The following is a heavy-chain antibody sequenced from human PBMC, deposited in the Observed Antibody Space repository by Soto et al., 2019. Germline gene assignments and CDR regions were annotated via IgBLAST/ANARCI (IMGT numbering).Heavy chain of an antibody. Sequence: QVQLVQSGAEVKKPGASVKVSCKASGYTFTGYYMHWVRQAPGQGLEWMGWINPNSGGTNYAQKFQGRVTMTRDTSISTAYMELSRLRSDDTAVYYCAKEYPPEIAARKYGDYYFDYWGQGTLVTVSS. CDR3: AKEYPPEIAARKYGDYYFDY. CDR1: GYTFTGYY. V-gene: IGHV1-2*02. J-gene: IGHJ4*02. D-gene: IGHD4-17*01. CDR2: INPNSGGT.